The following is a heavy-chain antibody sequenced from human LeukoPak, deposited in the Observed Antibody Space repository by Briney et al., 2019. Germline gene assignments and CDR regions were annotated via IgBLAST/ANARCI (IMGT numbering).Heavy chain of an antibody. D-gene: IGHD3-3*01. CDR2: IYYSGST. CDR1: GGSISIYY. V-gene: IGHV4-59*01. Sequence: SETLSLTCTVCGGSISIYYWSWIRQPQGKGLEWIGYIYYSGSTNYNPSLKSRVTISVDTSKNQFSLKLSSVTAADTAVYYCARGVAIFGVVIIPDWFDPWGQGTLVTVSS. CDR3: ARGVAIFGVVIIPDWFDP. J-gene: IGHJ5*02.